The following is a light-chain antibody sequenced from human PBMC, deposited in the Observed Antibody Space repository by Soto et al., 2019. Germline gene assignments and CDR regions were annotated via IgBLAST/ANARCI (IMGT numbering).Light chain of an antibody. CDR2: GVT. J-gene: IGLJ1*01. CDR3: TSYTSSSTHV. Sequence: QSALTQPPSASGSPGQSVTISCTGTRYDVGGYNYVSWYQQHPGKAPKVMIYGVTNRPSGVSHRFSGSKSANTASLTISGLQAEDEADYYCTSYTSSSTHVFGTGTKVTVL. V-gene: IGLV2-14*01. CDR1: RYDVGGYNY.